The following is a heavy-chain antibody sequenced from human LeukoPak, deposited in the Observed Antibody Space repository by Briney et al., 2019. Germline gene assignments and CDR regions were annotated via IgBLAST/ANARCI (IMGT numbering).Heavy chain of an antibody. CDR3: AKDDGYGDYVSRRGPVDY. CDR2: ISISVGTT. J-gene: IGHJ4*02. Sequence: GRSLRLSLATAASTFITYETNWVRHAPGNGMEWLSYISISVGTTYYADSVKGRFTISRDNARNSINLKMKSPRAEDTAVYYCAKDDGYGDYVSRRGPVDYWGQGTLVTVSS. V-gene: IGHV3-48*03. D-gene: IGHD4-17*01. CDR1: ASTFITYE.